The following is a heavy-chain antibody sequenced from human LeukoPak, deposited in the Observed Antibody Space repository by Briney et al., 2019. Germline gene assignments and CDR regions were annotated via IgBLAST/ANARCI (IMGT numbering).Heavy chain of an antibody. CDR1: GFIFDNAW. J-gene: IGHJ4*02. Sequence: GGSLRLSCAASGFIFDNAWMSWVRQAPGKGLEWVSGISDSGGSTFYADSVKGRFTISRDNSKNMLYLHVNSLRAEDTAIYYCAKKHSGSYYDYWGQGTLVTVSS. CDR2: ISDSGGST. V-gene: IGHV3-23*01. CDR3: AKKHSGSYYDY. D-gene: IGHD1-26*01.